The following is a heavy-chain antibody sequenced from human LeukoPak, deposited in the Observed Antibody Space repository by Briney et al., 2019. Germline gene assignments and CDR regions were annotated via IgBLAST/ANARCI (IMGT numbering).Heavy chain of an antibody. CDR2: FDPEHGET. Sequence: ASVKVSCKVSGYTLTELSMHWVRQAPGKGLEWMGGFDPEHGETIYAQKFQGRVTMTEDTSTDTTYMELSSLRSEDTAVYYCATVAPEGWFDPWGQGTLVAVSS. J-gene: IGHJ5*02. V-gene: IGHV1-24*01. CDR1: GYTLTELS. CDR3: ATVAPEGWFDP.